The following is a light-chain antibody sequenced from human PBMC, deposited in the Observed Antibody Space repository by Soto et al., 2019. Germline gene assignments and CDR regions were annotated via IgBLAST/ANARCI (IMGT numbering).Light chain of an antibody. CDR3: MQTIQLPYT. CDR1: QSLLHSDGKTY. Sequence: VMTQTXXXXSVTPGQPASISCRSSQSLLHSDGKTYLYWYLQKPGQPPQLLIYEVSKRFSGVTERFSGSGSGTDFTLKISPVEAEDVCVYYCMQTIQLPYTFGQGTKLEIK. J-gene: IGKJ2*01. CDR2: EVS. V-gene: IGKV2D-29*01.